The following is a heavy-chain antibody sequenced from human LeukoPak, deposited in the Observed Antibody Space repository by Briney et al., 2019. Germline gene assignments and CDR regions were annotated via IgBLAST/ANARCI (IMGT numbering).Heavy chain of an antibody. CDR1: GFTFSNSW. CDR2: INQHGNET. V-gene: IGHV3-7*01. J-gene: IGHJ4*02. Sequence: GGSLRLSCEPSGFTFSNSWMSWVRQAPGKGLEWVANINQHGNETYYVDSVKGRFTISRDNAKNSLYLQMDRLRAEDAALYYCARDYGDFWGQGTLVTISS. D-gene: IGHD3-10*01. CDR3: ARDYGDF.